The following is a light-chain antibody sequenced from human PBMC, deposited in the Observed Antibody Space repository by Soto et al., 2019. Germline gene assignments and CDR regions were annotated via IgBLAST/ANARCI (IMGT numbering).Light chain of an antibody. CDR1: SGHSSYA. V-gene: IGLV4-69*01. CDR3: QTWGADSVI. Sequence: QSVLTQSPSASASLGASVKLTCTLSSGHSSYAIAWHQQQPEKGPRFLMKLNSDGSHSKGDGISDRFSRSSSGAERYLTISSLQSEDEADYYCQTWGADSVIFGGGTKVTVL. J-gene: IGLJ2*01. CDR2: LNSDGSH.